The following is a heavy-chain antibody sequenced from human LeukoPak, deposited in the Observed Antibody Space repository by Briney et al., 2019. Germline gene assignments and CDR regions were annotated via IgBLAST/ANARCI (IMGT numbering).Heavy chain of an antibody. CDR2: INTDGTVT. V-gene: IGHV3-74*01. J-gene: IGHJ4*02. CDR3: ATMGGPTGGDYFDY. D-gene: IGHD3-16*01. Sequence: GGSLRLSCAASGFTFSKYWMLWVRQAPGKGLESVSRINTDGTVTTYADSVKGRFTVSRDNADNTMFLQMNSVRDEDTAVYYCATMGGPTGGDYFDYWGQGTLVTVSS. CDR1: GFTFSKYW.